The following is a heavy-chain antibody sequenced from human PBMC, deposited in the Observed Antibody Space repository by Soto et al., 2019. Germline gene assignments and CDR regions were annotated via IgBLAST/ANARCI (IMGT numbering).Heavy chain of an antibody. J-gene: IGHJ4*02. D-gene: IGHD6-13*01. V-gene: IGHV4-39*02. CDR1: GDSITSNTYF. Sequence: SETLSLTCTVSGDSITSNTYFWAWLRQSPGKGLTWIGSFSSSGGTFYNPSLKSVFTISEDTAKNQVSLNVASVTAADTAFYYRAREGPGSSSWYVDSWGQGTLVTVSS. CDR3: AREGPGSSSWYVDS. CDR2: FSSSGGT.